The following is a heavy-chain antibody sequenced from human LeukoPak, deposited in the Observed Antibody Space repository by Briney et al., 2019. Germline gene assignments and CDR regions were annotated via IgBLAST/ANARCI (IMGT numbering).Heavy chain of an antibody. CDR2: VHHSGST. CDR1: SGSISSYY. V-gene: IGHV4-59*01. CDR3: ARGLESSNWRWPD. J-gene: IGHJ4*01. D-gene: IGHD3-3*01. Sequence: PSETLSLTCTVSSGSISSYYWSWIRQPPGKGLEWIGYVHHSGSTNYNPSLRSRVTMSIDTSKNQFSLRLSSVTAADTAVYYCARGLESSNWRWPDWGQGTLVTVS.